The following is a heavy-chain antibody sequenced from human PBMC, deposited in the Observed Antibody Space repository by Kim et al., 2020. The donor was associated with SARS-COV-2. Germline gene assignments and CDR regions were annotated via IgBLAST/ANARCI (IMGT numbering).Heavy chain of an antibody. D-gene: IGHD2-8*02. Sequence: GGSLRLSCAAFEFIVSSNYMSWVRQAPGKGLEWVSAIYTGGITYYAASVKGRFTISRDNSKNTLYLQMNSLGPEDTAMYYCARDPRRDILSDAFDIWGQGTMVTVSS. V-gene: IGHV3-53*05. CDR3: ARDPRRDILSDAFDI. CDR1: EFIVSSNY. CDR2: IYTGGIT. J-gene: IGHJ3*02.